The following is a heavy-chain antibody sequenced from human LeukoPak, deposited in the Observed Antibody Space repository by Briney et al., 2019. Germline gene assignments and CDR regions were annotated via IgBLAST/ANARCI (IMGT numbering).Heavy chain of an antibody. D-gene: IGHD2-2*01. V-gene: IGHV4-61*02. CDR2: IYTGGRT. Sequence: SQTLSLTCTVSGGSISSGDYYWSWIRKPAGKGLEWIGRIYTGGRTNYNPSLKSRITISVDRSKNQFSLKLTSVTAADTAVYYCARIRSYQPGPSYYYYYMDVWGKGTTVTVSS. J-gene: IGHJ6*03. CDR3: ARIRSYQPGPSYYYYYMDV. CDR1: GGSISSGDYY.